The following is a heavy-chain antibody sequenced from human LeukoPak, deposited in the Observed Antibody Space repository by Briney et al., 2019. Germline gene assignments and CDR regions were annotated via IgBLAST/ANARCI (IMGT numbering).Heavy chain of an antibody. J-gene: IGHJ4*02. V-gene: IGHV3-7*01. CDR1: GFTFSSYW. CDR2: IKQDGSEK. Sequence: GGSLRLSCAASGFTFSSYWMSWVRQAPGKGLEWVANIKQDGSEKYYVDSVKGRFTISRDNAKNSLYPQMNSLRAEDTAVYYCARVMSGWYGYYFDYWGQGTLVTVSS. D-gene: IGHD6-19*01. CDR3: ARVMSGWYGYYFDY.